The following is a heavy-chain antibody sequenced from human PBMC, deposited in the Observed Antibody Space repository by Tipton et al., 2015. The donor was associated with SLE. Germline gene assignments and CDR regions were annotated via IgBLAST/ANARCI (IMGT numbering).Heavy chain of an antibody. D-gene: IGHD5-18*01. Sequence: QLVQSGAEVKKPGASVKISCKASGYDFTSYYMHWVRQAPGQGLEWMGIINPSAGSTTYAQNFQGRVTMTRDTSTSTVYMELSSLRSEDTAVYFCARVDTAMVAYDYWGQGTLVTVSS. CDR2: INPSAGST. J-gene: IGHJ4*02. CDR1: GYDFTSYY. V-gene: IGHV1-46*01. CDR3: ARVDTAMVAYDY.